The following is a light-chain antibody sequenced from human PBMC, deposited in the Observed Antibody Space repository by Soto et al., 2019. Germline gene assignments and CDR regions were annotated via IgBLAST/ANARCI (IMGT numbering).Light chain of an antibody. V-gene: IGKV1-33*01. CDR2: DTS. Sequence: DIQMTQSPSSLSASVGDRVAITCQASQALSNHLNWYHQKPGKAPTLLMSDTSILETGFPSRFSGSGSWTDFTVTISGLQTEDIATYYCQQYDTLPPTCGPGTKVDLK. J-gene: IGKJ3*01. CDR3: QQYDTLPPT. CDR1: QALSNH.